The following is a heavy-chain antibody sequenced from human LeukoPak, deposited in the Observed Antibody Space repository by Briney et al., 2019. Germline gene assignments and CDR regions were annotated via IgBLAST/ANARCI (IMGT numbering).Heavy chain of an antibody. V-gene: IGHV3-48*03. CDR2: ISSSGSTI. J-gene: IGHJ4*02. Sequence: PGGSLRLSCAASGFTFSSYEMNCVRQAPGKGLEWVSYISSSGSTIYYADSVKGRFTISRDNAKNSLYLQMNSLRAEDTAVYYCARGGYSGPGDSSGWYYFDYWGQGTLVTVSS. D-gene: IGHD6-19*01. CDR1: GFTFSSYE. CDR3: ARGGYSGPGDSSGWYYFDY.